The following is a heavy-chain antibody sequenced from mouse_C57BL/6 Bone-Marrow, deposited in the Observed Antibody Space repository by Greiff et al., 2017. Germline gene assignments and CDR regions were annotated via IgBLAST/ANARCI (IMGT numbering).Heavy chain of an antibody. Sequence: EVMLVESGGGLVKPGGSLKLSCAASGFTFSDYGMHWVRQAPEKGLEWVAYISSGSSTIYYADTVKGRFTISRDNAKNTLFLQMTSLMSEDTAMYYCACITTVVSHGWYFDVWGTGTTVTVSS. J-gene: IGHJ1*03. CDR3: ACITTVVSHGWYFDV. V-gene: IGHV5-17*01. CDR1: GFTFSDYG. CDR2: ISSGSSTI. D-gene: IGHD1-1*01.